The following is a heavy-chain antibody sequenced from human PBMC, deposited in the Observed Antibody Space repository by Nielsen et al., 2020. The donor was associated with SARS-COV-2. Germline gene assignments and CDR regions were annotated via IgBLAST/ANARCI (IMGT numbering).Heavy chain of an antibody. CDR3: ARALPRALGYMDV. CDR1: GGSFSSYY. CDR2: IYYSGST. Sequence: ESLKISCTVSGGSFSSYYWSWIRQSPGKGLEWIGYIYYSGSTNYNPSLKSRVTISVDTSKNQFSLKLSSVTAADTAVYYCARALPRALGYMDVWGKGTTVTVSS. J-gene: IGHJ6*03. V-gene: IGHV4-59*01.